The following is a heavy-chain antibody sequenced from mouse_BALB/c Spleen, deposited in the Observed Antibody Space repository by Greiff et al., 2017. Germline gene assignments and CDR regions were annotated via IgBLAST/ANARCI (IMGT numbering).Heavy chain of an antibody. D-gene: IGHD1-1*01. V-gene: IGHV14-3*02. Sequence: VQLQQSGAELVKPGASVKLSCTASGFNIKDTYMHWVKQRPEQGLEWIGRIDPASGNTKYDPKFQGKATITADTSSNTAYLQLSSLTSEDTAVYYCARERDYYGSSFYYAMDYWGQGTSVTVSS. CDR1: GFNIKDTY. CDR3: ARERDYYGSSFYYAMDY. J-gene: IGHJ4*01. CDR2: IDPASGNT.